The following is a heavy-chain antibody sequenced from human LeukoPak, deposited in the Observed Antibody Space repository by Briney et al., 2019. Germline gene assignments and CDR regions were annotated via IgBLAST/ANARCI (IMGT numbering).Heavy chain of an antibody. V-gene: IGHV1-2*02. Sequence: ASVRVSCKASGYTFTRYYMHWVRQAPGQGLEWRGWIKPNSGGTNDAQKFQGRATMTRDTSISTAYMELSRLRSDATAVYYCARPNYYDSSGYDPFDPWGQGTLVTVSS. CDR2: IKPNSGGT. CDR3: ARPNYYDSSGYDPFDP. D-gene: IGHD3-22*01. J-gene: IGHJ5*02. CDR1: GYTFTRYY.